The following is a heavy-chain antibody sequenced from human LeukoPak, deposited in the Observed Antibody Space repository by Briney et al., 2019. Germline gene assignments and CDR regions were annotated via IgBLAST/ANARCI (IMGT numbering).Heavy chain of an antibody. D-gene: IGHD6-19*01. CDR3: ARQGTYSSAIGMGY. V-gene: IGHV1-2*06. Sequence: ASVKVSCKASGYSFSGYYLHWVRQAPGQGLEWMGRINPNSGGTHYAQKFQGRVTMTRDTSTRTVYMEVNSLRSEDTAVYYCARQGTYSSAIGMGYWGQGTLVTVSS. J-gene: IGHJ4*02. CDR1: GYSFSGYY. CDR2: INPNSGGT.